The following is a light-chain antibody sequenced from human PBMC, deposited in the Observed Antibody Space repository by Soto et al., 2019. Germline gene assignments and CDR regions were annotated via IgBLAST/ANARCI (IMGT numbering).Light chain of an antibody. J-gene: IGKJ2*01. CDR3: QQYNNWPYT. CDR1: QSVGSN. CDR2: GAS. V-gene: IGKV3-15*01. Sequence: EIVMTQSPATLSVSPGERATLSCRASQSVGSNLAWYQQTPGQAPRLLIYGASTRATGIPARFSGSGSGTEFTLTISSLQSEDFAVYHCQQYNNWPYTFGQGTKVDIK.